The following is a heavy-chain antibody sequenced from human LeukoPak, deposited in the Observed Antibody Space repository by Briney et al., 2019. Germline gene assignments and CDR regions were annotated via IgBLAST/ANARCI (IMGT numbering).Heavy chain of an antibody. V-gene: IGHV4-59*01. Sequence: SETLSHTCTVSGGSISSYYWSWIRQPPGKGLEWIGYIYYSGSTNYNPSLKSRVTISVDTSKNQFSLKLSSVTAADTAVYYCARGTGPPLGYCSGGSCYGYYFDYWGQGTLVTVSS. CDR3: ARGTGPPLGYCSGGSCYGYYFDY. CDR1: GGSISSYY. J-gene: IGHJ4*02. D-gene: IGHD2-15*01. CDR2: IYYSGST.